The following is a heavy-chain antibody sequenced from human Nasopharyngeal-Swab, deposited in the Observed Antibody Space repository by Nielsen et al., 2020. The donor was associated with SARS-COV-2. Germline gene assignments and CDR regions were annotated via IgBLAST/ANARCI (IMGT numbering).Heavy chain of an antibody. CDR3: ARDLYGVDV. D-gene: IGHD2-8*01. CDR1: GSTFSSYG. V-gene: IGHV3-33*01. Sequence: GESLKISCAASGSTFSSYGMHWVRQAPGKGLEWVAVIWYDGSNKYYADSVKGRFTISRDNSKNTLYLQMNSLRAEDTAVYYCARDLYGVDVWGQGTTVTVSS. CDR2: IWYDGSNK. J-gene: IGHJ6*02.